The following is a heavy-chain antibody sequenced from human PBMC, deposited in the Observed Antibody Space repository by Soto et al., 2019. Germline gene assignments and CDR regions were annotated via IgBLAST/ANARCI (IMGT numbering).Heavy chain of an antibody. D-gene: IGHD3-3*01. V-gene: IGHV1-18*01. Sequence: ASVKVSCKASGYTFTSYGISWVRQAPGQGLEWMGWISAYNGNTNYAQKLQGRVTMTTDTSTSTAYMELRSLRSDDTAVYYCARGMGLRSNTLRFLEWSLDYWGQGPLVTVS. CDR1: GYTFTSYG. CDR2: ISAYNGNT. J-gene: IGHJ4*02. CDR3: ARGMGLRSNTLRFLEWSLDY.